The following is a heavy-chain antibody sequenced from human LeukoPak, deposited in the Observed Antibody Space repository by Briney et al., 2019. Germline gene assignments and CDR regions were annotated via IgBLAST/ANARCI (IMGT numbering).Heavy chain of an antibody. CDR2: IYSDGSTT. V-gene: IGHV3-53*01. D-gene: IGHD5-24*01. CDR3: ASDGYNYFEF. Sequence: PTGGSLRLSCAASGFTSNYMSWVRQAPGKGLEWISLIYSDGSTTFYADSVKGRFTISRDNSKNTFYLQMNRLRPEDTAVYYCASDGYNYFEFWGQRTLVIVSS. CDR1: GFTSNY. J-gene: IGHJ4*02.